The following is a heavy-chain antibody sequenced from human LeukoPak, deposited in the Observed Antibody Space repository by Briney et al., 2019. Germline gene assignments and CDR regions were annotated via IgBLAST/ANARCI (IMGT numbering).Heavy chain of an antibody. CDR1: GYTFTGYY. Sequence: ASVKVSCKASGYTFTGYYMHWVRQAPGQGLEWMGWINPNSGGTNYAQKFQGRVTMTRDTSISTAYMELSRLRSDDTAVYYCAREGMDIVVLPAANPRAFDIWGQGTMVTVSS. J-gene: IGHJ3*02. CDR2: INPNSGGT. D-gene: IGHD2-2*03. V-gene: IGHV1-2*02. CDR3: AREGMDIVVLPAANPRAFDI.